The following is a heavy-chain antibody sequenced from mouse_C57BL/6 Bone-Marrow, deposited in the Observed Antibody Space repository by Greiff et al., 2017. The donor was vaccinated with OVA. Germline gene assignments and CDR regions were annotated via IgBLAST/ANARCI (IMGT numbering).Heavy chain of an antibody. V-gene: IGHV1-26*01. Sequence: VQLQQSGPELVKPGASVKISCKASGYTFTDYYMNWVKQSHGKSLEWIGDINPNNGGTSYNQKFKGKATLTVDKSSSTAYMELRSLTSEDSAVYYCARQVDSSGPRAVDYWGQGTSVTVSS. D-gene: IGHD3-2*02. J-gene: IGHJ4*01. CDR3: ARQVDSSGPRAVDY. CDR1: GYTFTDYY. CDR2: INPNNGGT.